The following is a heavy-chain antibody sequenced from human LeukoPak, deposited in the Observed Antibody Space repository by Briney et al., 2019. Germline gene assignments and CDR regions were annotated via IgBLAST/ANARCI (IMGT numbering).Heavy chain of an antibody. CDR3: GVDY. J-gene: IGHJ4*02. CDR1: GCTFSRYW. CDR2: IEPDGGEK. Sequence: PGVSLRLSCTASGCTFSRYWMSWVRQAPGKGLEWVANIEPDGGEKYYVDSVKGRFTISRDNAKNSLYLQMTSLRAEDTAVYYCGVDYWGQGTLVTVSS. V-gene: IGHV3-7*01.